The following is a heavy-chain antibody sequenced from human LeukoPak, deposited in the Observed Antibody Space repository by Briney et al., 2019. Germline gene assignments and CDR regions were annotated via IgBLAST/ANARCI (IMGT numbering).Heavy chain of an antibody. J-gene: IGHJ5*02. CDR3: ARAAYCGGDCYNWFDP. D-gene: IGHD2-21*02. V-gene: IGHV1-2*02. CDR1: GYTFTGYY. CDR2: INPNSGGT. Sequence: GASVKVSCKASGYTFTGYYMHWVRQAPGQGLEWMGWINPNSGGTNYAQKFQGRVTMTRDTSISTAYMELRSLRSDDTAVYYCARAAYCGGDCYNWFDPWGQGTLVTVSS.